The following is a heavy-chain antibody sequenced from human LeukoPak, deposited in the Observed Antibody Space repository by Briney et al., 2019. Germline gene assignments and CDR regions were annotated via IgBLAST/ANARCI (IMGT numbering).Heavy chain of an antibody. CDR3: ARLPLGELLSNWFDP. D-gene: IGHD3-10*01. CDR2: IYYSGST. Sequence: KPSETLSLTCTVSGGSISSSSYYWGWTRQPPGKGLEWIGSIYYSGSTYYNPSLKSRVTISVDTSKNQFSLKLSSVTAADTAVYYCARLPLGELLSNWFDPWGQGTLVTVSS. V-gene: IGHV4-39*01. CDR1: GGSISSSSYY. J-gene: IGHJ5*02.